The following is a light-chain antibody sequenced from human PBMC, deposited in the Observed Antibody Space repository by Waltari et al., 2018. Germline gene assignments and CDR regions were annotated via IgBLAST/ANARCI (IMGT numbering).Light chain of an antibody. CDR3: LQNYMYPYT. V-gene: IGKV1-6*01. CDR2: AAS. J-gene: IGKJ2*01. CDR1: QDVKND. Sequence: AIQMTQFPSSLSASVGHRVTITCRTSQDVKNDLVWYQQRPGKAPQLLIYAASMLQIGDPSRFSGSGSGTDFTLTISSLQAEDSATFYCLQNYMYPYTFGQGTKVEIK.